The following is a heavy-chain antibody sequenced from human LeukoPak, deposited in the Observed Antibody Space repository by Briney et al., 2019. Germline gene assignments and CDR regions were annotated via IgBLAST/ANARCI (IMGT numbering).Heavy chain of an antibody. CDR2: IYPGDSDT. Sequence: NHGESLKISCKGSGYSFTSYWIGWVRQMPGKGLEWMGIIYPGDSDTRYSPSFQGQVTISADKSISTAYLQWSSLKASDTAMYYCARSCRDGYRGFDYWGQGTLVTVSS. J-gene: IGHJ4*02. V-gene: IGHV5-51*01. CDR1: GYSFTSYW. D-gene: IGHD5-24*01. CDR3: ARSCRDGYRGFDY.